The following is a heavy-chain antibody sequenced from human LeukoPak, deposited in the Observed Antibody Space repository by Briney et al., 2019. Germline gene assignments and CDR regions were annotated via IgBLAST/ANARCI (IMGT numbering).Heavy chain of an antibody. Sequence: SETLSLTCTVSGGSISSYYWGWIRQPPGKGLEWIGSIYHSGSTYYNPTLKSRVTISVDTSKNQFSLKLSSVTAADTAVYYCARDQFVATIFPSYYYYMDVWGKGTTVTVSS. J-gene: IGHJ6*03. CDR2: IYHSGST. CDR3: ARDQFVATIFPSYYYYMDV. V-gene: IGHV4-38-2*02. CDR1: GGSISSYY. D-gene: IGHD5-12*01.